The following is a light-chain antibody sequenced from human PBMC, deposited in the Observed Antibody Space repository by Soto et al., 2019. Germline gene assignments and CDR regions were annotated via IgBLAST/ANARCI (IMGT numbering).Light chain of an antibody. V-gene: IGLV2-8*01. Sequence: QSALTQPPSASGSPGQSVTISCTGTSSDVGGYGYVSWYQQHPGKAPKLMIYEVTKRPSGVPDRFSGSKSGNTASLTVSGLQADDEADYFCSSYAGSNTFLVFGGGTKL. CDR1: SSDVGGYGY. CDR2: EVT. CDR3: SSYAGSNTFLV. J-gene: IGLJ2*01.